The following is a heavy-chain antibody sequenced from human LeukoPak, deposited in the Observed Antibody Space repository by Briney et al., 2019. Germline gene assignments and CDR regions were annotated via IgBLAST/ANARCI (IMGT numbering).Heavy chain of an antibody. V-gene: IGHV4-39*07. D-gene: IGHD1-26*01. CDR1: GGSISSYY. Sequence: SETLSLTCTVSGGSISSYYWGWIRQPPGKGLEWIGSIYYSGSTYYNPSLKSRVTISVDTSKNQFSLKLSSVTAADTAIYYCGRNAAYCIDYWGQGTLVTVSS. CDR3: GRNAAYCIDY. J-gene: IGHJ4*02. CDR2: IYYSGST.